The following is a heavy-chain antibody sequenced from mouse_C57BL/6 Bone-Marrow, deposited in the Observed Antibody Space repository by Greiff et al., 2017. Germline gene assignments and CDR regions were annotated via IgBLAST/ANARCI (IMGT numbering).Heavy chain of an antibody. D-gene: IGHD1-1*01. CDR1: GYTFTSYW. CDR2: IDPSDSYT. J-gene: IGHJ4*01. CDR3: APITTVVAPSYAMDY. Sequence: VQLQQPGAELVKPGASVKLSCKASGYTFTSYWMQWVKQRPGQGLEWIGEIDPSDSYTNYNQKFKGKATLTVDTSSSTAYMQLSSLTSEDSAVYYGAPITTVVAPSYAMDYWGQGTSVTVSS. V-gene: IGHV1-50*01.